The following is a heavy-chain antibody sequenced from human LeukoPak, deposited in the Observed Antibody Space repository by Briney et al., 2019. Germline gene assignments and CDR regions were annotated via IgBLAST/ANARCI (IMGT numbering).Heavy chain of an antibody. CDR2: IYHRGNT. CDR1: GGSISSSNW. D-gene: IGHD2-2*01. Sequence: SETLSLTCAVSGGSISSSNWWNWVRQTPGKGLEWIGEIYHRGNTHYNPSLKSRVTMSVDTSTNQFSLRVNSVTAADTAVYYCARHGKYQLLNYYFDYWGQGTLVTVSS. CDR3: ARHGKYQLLNYYFDY. V-gene: IGHV4-4*02. J-gene: IGHJ4*02.